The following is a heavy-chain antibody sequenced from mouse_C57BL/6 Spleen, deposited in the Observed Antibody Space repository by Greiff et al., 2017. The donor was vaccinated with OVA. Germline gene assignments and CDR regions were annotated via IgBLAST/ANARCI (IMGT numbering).Heavy chain of an antibody. V-gene: IGHV1-4*01. CDR2: INPSSGYT. D-gene: IGHD2-3*01. J-gene: IGHJ3*01. CDR1: GYTFTSYT. Sequence: VQLQQSGAELARPGASVKMSCKASGYTFTSYTMHWVKQRPGQGLEWIGYINPSSGYTKYNQKFKDKATLTADKSSSTAYMQLSSLTSEDSAVYYCAREDGSSWCAYWGQGTLVTVSA. CDR3: AREDGSSWCAY.